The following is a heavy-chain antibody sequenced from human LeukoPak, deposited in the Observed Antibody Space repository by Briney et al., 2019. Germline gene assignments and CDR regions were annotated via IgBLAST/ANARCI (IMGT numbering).Heavy chain of an antibody. CDR2: INTKSGRT. D-gene: IGHD3-3*01. CDR1: GYSFTDYY. J-gene: IGHJ5*02. V-gene: IGHV1-2*02. Sequence: ASVRVSCKTSGYSFTDYYIHWVRQAPGQGLEWMGGINTKSGRTSSARKFQGRVTMTRDTSITTVYMDMAWLTSDDTAIYFCARADFIDAGPYLIGPWGQGTLVTVSS. CDR3: ARADFIDAGPYLIGP.